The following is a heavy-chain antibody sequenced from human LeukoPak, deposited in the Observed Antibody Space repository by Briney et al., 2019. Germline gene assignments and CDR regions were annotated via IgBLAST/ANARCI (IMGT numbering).Heavy chain of an antibody. CDR1: GYTFTSYG. D-gene: IGHD6-13*01. CDR2: MNPNSGNT. Sequence: ASVKVSCKASGYTFTSYGINWVRQATGQGLEWMGWMNPNSGNTGYAQKFQGRVTMTRNTSISTAYMELSSLRSEDTAVYYCARESGIAAAGTGSYYYYYYMDVWGKGTTVTISS. V-gene: IGHV1-8*02. CDR3: ARESGIAAAGTGSYYYYYYMDV. J-gene: IGHJ6*03.